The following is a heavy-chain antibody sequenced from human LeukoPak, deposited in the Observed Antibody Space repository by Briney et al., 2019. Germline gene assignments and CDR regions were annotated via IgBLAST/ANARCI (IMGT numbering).Heavy chain of an antibody. J-gene: IGHJ4*02. CDR3: AKDGSRVDYYGSGSPGWYFDY. CDR2: ISGSGGST. Sequence: PGGSLRLSCAASGFTFSSYAMSWVRQAPGKGLEWVSAISGSGGSTYYADSVKGRFTISRDSSKNTLYLQMNSLRAEDTAVYYCAKDGSRVDYYGSGSPGWYFDYWGQGTLVTVSS. CDR1: GFTFSSYA. V-gene: IGHV3-23*01. D-gene: IGHD3-10*01.